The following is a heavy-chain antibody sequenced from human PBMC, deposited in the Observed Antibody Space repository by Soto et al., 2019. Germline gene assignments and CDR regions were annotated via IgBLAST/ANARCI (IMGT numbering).Heavy chain of an antibody. V-gene: IGHV3-30*18. Sequence: QAQLVESGGGVVQPGRSLSLSCAASGFTFSSYGMHWVRQAPGKGLEWVALISYDGSNKYYADSVKGRFTISRDNSKNTLYLQMNSLRTEDTAVYYCAKDLGHGGRGAFDIWGQGTMVTVSS. CDR1: GFTFSSYG. CDR2: ISYDGSNK. CDR3: AKDLGHGGRGAFDI. D-gene: IGHD7-27*01. J-gene: IGHJ3*02.